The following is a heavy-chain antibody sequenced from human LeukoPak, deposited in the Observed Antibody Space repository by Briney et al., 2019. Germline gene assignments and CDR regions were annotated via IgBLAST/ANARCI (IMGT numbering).Heavy chain of an antibody. J-gene: IGHJ4*02. Sequence: SETLSLTCTVSGGSISSSSYYWGWIRQPPGKGLEWIGRIYYSGSTYYNPSLKSRATISIDTSKNQFSLQLSSVTAADTAVYYCAREYTLYRSGWFLDYWGQGSVVTVSS. CDR2: IYYSGST. CDR3: AREYTLYRSGWFLDY. V-gene: IGHV4-39*07. D-gene: IGHD6-19*01. CDR1: GGSISSSSYY.